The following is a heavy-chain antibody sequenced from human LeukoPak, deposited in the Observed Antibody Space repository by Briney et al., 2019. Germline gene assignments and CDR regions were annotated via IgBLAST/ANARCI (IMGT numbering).Heavy chain of an antibody. CDR2: IYSSATT. J-gene: IGHJ3*02. CDR3: ARGRYCTATVCGGGDAFDI. V-gene: IGHV4-4*07. CDR1: GGSISTYY. Sequence: SETLSLTCSASGGSISTYYWSWLRQPAGKGLEWIGRIYSSATTNLNPSLKSRVTLSIDASKKQVSLRLSSVTAADTAVYYCARGRYCTATVCGGGDAFDIWGQGTVVIVSS. D-gene: IGHD2-8*02.